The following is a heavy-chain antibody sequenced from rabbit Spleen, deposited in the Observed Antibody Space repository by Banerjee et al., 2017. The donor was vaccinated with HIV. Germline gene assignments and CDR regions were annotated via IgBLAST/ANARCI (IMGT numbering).Heavy chain of an antibody. Sequence: QEQLEESGGGLGKSEGSLTLTCKASGFSFSDRDAMCWARQAPGKGLVWTACIDTGFSATTYYASWAKGRFTISKTSSTTVTLQMTSLTAADTATYFCARDLAGVIGWNFNLWGPGTLVTVS. D-gene: IGHD4-1*01. CDR3: ARDLAGVIGWNFNL. V-gene: IGHV1S45*01. CDR1: GFSFSDRDA. J-gene: IGHJ4*01. CDR2: IDTGFSATT.